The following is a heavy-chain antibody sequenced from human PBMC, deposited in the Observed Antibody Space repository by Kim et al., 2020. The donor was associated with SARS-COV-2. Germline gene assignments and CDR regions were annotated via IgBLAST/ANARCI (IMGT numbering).Heavy chain of an antibody. D-gene: IGHD2-8*01. CDR1: GFTFNSHA. Sequence: GGSLRLSCAASGFTFNSHAMRWFRQAPGKGLEWVAAITPNGDFTIDADSVKGRFTISRDNSRNTLYLQMNRLRAEDTAVYYCAKDHGCTNGSFDCWGQGT. CDR2: ITPNGDFT. CDR3: AKDHGCTNGSFDC. J-gene: IGHJ4*03. V-gene: IGHV3-23*01.